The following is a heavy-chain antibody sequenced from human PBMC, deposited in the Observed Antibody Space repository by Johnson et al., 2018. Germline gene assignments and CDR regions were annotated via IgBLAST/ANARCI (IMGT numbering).Heavy chain of an antibody. CDR1: GFTFSSYW. CDR2: IRFDSSVM. Sequence: VQLQESGGGLVQPGGSLRLSCAASGFTFSSYWMHWVRQAPGKGLVWVSRIRFDSSVMHYADSVRGRFTISRDNAKNTVYLQMTSLGPEDTAVYYCARENVVAATRDWGQGTLVTVSS. D-gene: IGHD2-15*01. CDR3: ARENVVAATRD. V-gene: IGHV3-74*01. J-gene: IGHJ4*02.